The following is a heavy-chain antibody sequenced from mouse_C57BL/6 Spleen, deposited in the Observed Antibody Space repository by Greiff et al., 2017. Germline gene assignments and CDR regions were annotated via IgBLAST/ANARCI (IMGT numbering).Heavy chain of an antibody. J-gene: IGHJ2*01. CDR2: INPNNGGT. CDR1: GYTFTDYY. CDR3: ARGVDHFDY. V-gene: IGHV1-26*01. Sequence: VQLQQSGPELVKPGASVKISCKASGYTFTDYYMNWVKQSHGKSLEWIGDINPNNGGTSYNQKFKGKATLTVDKSSSTAYMELRSLTSEDSAVYYCARGVDHFDYWGQGTTLTVSS.